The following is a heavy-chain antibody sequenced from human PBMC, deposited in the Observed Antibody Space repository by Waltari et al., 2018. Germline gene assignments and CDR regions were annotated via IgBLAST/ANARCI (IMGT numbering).Heavy chain of an antibody. D-gene: IGHD1-26*01. CDR3: ARGSRSVVPAGWGYYFDY. J-gene: IGHJ4*02. CDR1: GGSISSGGYY. V-gene: IGHV4-31*03. CDR2: IYYSGST. Sequence: QVQLQESGPGLVKPSQTLSLTCTVSGGSISSGGYYWSWIRQHPGTGLEWIGYIYYSGSTYYNPSLKSRVTISVDTSKNQFSLKLSSVTAADTAVYYCARGSRSVVPAGWGYYFDYWGQGTLVTVSS.